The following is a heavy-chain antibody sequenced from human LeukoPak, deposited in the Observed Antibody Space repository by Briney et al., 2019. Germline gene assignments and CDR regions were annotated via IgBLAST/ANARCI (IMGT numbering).Heavy chain of an antibody. J-gene: IGHJ6*02. D-gene: IGHD4-23*01. CDR2: ISYDGSNK. CDR1: GFTFSSYW. CDR3: ARVVSYYYYYGMDV. V-gene: IGHV3-30-3*01. Sequence: QPGGSLRLSCAASGFTFSSYWMSWVRQAPGKGLEWVAVISYDGSNKYYADSVKGRFTISRDNSKNTLYLQMNSLRAEDTAVYYCARVVSYYYYYGMDVWGQGTTVTVSS.